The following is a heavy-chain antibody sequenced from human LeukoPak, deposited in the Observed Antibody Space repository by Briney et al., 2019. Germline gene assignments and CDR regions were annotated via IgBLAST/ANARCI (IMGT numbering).Heavy chain of an antibody. D-gene: IGHD3-22*01. CDR3: AKAAYYYDSSGYYYPSDNWFDP. Sequence: PGASLRLSCAASGFTFSSYAMSWVRQAPGKGLEWVSAISGSGGSTYYADSVKGRFTISRDNSKNTLYLQMNSLRVEDTAVYYCAKAAYYYDSSGYYYPSDNWFDPWGQGTLVTVSS. V-gene: IGHV3-23*01. J-gene: IGHJ5*02. CDR1: GFTFSSYA. CDR2: ISGSGGST.